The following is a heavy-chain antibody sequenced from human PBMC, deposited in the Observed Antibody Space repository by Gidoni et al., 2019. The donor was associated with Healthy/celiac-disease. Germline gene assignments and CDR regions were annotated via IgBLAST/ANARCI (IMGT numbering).Heavy chain of an antibody. J-gene: IGHJ4*02. D-gene: IGHD3-10*01. V-gene: IGHV3-7*03. CDR1: GFTFSSHW. Sequence: EVQLVESGGGLVQPGGSLRLSCAASGFTFSSHWMSWVRQAPGKGLEWVANIKQEGSEKYYVDSVKGRFTISRDNAKNSLYLQMNSLRAEDTAVYYCARAGRELNWGQGTLVTVSS. CDR2: IKQEGSEK. CDR3: ARAGRELN.